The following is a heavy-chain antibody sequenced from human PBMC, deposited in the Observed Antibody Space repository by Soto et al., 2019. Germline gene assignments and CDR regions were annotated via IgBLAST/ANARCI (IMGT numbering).Heavy chain of an antibody. V-gene: IGHV3-23*01. CDR2: ISGSGGTI. D-gene: IGHD3-10*01. J-gene: IGHJ4*02. CDR3: AKDKSARGFFDF. Sequence: PGGSLRLSCATFGFTFKTYAMTWVRQIPGKGLEWVAVISGSGGTIYYADSVKGRFTISRDNSKGTVYLQMNSLRADDTALYYCAKDKSARGFFDFWGQGTQVTVSS. CDR1: GFTFKTYA.